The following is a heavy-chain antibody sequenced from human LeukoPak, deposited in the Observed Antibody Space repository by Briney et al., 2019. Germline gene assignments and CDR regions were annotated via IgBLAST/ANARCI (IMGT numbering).Heavy chain of an antibody. J-gene: IGHJ4*02. Sequence: GGSLRLSCAASGFTFSSYGMRWVRQAPGKGLEWVAFIRYDGSNKYYADSVKGRFTISRDNSKNTLYLQMNSLRAEDTAVYYCAKDIVGWAYCGGDCYSGFYFDYWGQGTLVTVSS. CDR2: IRYDGSNK. CDR3: AKDIVGWAYCGGDCYSGFYFDY. V-gene: IGHV3-30*02. D-gene: IGHD2-21*02. CDR1: GFTFSSYG.